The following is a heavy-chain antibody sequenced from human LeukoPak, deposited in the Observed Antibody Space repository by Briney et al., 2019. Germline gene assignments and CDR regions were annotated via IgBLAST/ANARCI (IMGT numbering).Heavy chain of an antibody. J-gene: IGHJ5*02. CDR2: INHSGST. CDR1: GGSISSGGYY. D-gene: IGHD2-2*02. Sequence: SETLSLTCTVSGGSISSGGYYWSWIRQPPGKGLEWIGEINHSGSTNYNPSLKSRVTISVDTSKNQFSLKLSSVTAADTAVYYCARDPGYCSSTSCYTGWFDPWGQGTLVTVSS. CDR3: ARDPGYCSSTSCYTGWFDP. V-gene: IGHV4-39*07.